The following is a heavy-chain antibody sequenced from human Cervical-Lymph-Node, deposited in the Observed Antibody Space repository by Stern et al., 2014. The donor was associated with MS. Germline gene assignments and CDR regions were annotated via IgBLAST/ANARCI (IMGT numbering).Heavy chain of an antibody. CDR2: ISFDGAKT. CDR3: ARGSDWYPLDY. D-gene: IGHD6-19*01. CDR1: GFAFSTYG. V-gene: IGHV3-30*03. Sequence: MQLVASGGGVVQPGRSLRLSCSPSGFAFSTYGMHWVRQAPGKGLEWVALISFDGAKTYYADSVKGRFTISRDNPKNTLYLQMKSLRGEDTAVYYCARGSDWYPLDYWGQGTLVTVSS. J-gene: IGHJ4*02.